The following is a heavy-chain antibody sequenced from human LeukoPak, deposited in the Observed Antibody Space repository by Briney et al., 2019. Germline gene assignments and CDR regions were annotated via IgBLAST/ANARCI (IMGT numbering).Heavy chain of an antibody. CDR3: SGDQYGMDV. D-gene: IGHD2-21*02. V-gene: IGHV4-59*01. CDR1: GGSLSSYY. CDR2: IYCSANS. J-gene: IGHJ6*02. Sequence: PSETLSLTCTVSGGSLSSYYWNWIRQPPGRVVVWIGYIYCSANSNYNSALRSRVTISVDTPKNQFSLKLNFVTAADTAVYYCSGDQYGMDVWGQGTTVTVSS.